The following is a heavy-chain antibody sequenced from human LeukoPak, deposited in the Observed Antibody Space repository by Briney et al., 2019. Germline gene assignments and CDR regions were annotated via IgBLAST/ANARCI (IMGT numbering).Heavy chain of an antibody. V-gene: IGHV4-59*12. Sequence: NPSETLSLTCTVSGDSISTYFWSWIRQPPGKGLEWIGYVYYSGSTNYNPSLESRITVSVDTSKNQFSLKLSSVTAADTAVYYCASSYSAYGTIDCWGQGTLVTVSS. D-gene: IGHD5-12*01. CDR2: VYYSGST. CDR1: GDSISTYF. CDR3: ASSYSAYGTIDC. J-gene: IGHJ4*02.